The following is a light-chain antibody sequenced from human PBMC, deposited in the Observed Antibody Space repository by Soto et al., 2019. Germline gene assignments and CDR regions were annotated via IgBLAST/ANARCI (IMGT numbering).Light chain of an antibody. Sequence: AIRMTQSPSSLSASTGDRVTITCRASQGISSYLAWYQQKPGKAPKLLIYAASTLQSGGPSRFSGSGSGTDFTLTISCLQSEDFATYYCQQYYSYLWTFGQGTKVEIK. V-gene: IGKV1-8*01. CDR1: QGISSY. CDR3: QQYYSYLWT. J-gene: IGKJ1*01. CDR2: AAS.